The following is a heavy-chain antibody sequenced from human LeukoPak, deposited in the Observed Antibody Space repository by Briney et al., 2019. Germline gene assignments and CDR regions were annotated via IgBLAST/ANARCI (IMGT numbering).Heavy chain of an antibody. D-gene: IGHD6-13*01. V-gene: IGHV4-59*01. CDR2: IYYSGST. CDR3: ARDIASRYSSSWPPGEAFDI. Sequence: SETLSLTCTVSGGSISSYYWSWIRQPPGKGLEWIGYIYYSGSTNYNTSLKSRVTISEDTSKNQFSLKLSSVTAADTAVYYCARDIASRYSSSWPPGEAFDIWGQGTMVTVSS. CDR1: GGSISSYY. J-gene: IGHJ3*02.